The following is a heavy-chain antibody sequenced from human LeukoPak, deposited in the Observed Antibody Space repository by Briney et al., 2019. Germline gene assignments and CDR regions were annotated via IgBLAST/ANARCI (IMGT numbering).Heavy chain of an antibody. CDR2: IIPIFGTA. V-gene: IGHV1-69*06. CDR3: ARDSVSGSH. D-gene: IGHD3-16*01. CDR1: GYTFTVYY. J-gene: IGHJ4*02. Sequence: SVKVSSTASGYTFTVYYMHWVRQAPGQGLEWMGRIIPIFGTANYAQKFQGRVTITADKSTSTAYMELSSLRSEDTAVYYCARDSVSGSHWGQGTLVTVSS.